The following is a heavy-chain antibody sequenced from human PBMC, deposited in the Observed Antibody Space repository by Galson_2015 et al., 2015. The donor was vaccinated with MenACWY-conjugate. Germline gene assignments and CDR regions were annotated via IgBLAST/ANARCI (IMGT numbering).Heavy chain of an antibody. Sequence: SLRLSCAASGFTFSTYAMSWVRQAPGKGLEWVSGVSGSGESTYYADSVKGRFTISRDNSKNRLYLQMNSLRAEDTAVYYCAKDQVAAAMMGMYGYWGQGTLVTVSS. D-gene: IGHD2-21*02. CDR1: GFTFSTYA. V-gene: IGHV3-23*01. CDR2: VSGSGEST. J-gene: IGHJ4*02. CDR3: AKDQVAAAMMGMYGY.